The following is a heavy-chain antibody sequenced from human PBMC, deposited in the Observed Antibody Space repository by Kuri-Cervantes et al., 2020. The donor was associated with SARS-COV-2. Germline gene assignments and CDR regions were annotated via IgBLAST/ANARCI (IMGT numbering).Heavy chain of an antibody. D-gene: IGHD4/OR15-4a*01. CDR3: ATSRRDYDYYGMDV. V-gene: IGHV3-74*01. J-gene: IGHJ6*02. CDR1: GFTFSSYW. Sequence: GESLKISCAASGFTFSSYWMHWVRQAPGKGLVWVSRINSDGSSTSYADSVKGRFTISRDNAKNTLYLQMNSLRAEDTAVYYCATSRRDYDYYGMDVWGQGTTVTVSS. CDR2: INSDGSST.